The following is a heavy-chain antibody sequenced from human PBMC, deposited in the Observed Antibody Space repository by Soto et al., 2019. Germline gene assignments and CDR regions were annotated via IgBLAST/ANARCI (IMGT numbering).Heavy chain of an antibody. CDR2: INPNSGGT. V-gene: IGHV1-2*02. D-gene: IGHD3-10*01. Sequence: ASVKDSCKTSGYTFNEYYIHWMRQVPGQGPEWMGWINPNSGGTKYAKKFQGVITMTSDTSTSTGFMELRRLRSDDTAVYYSATRLGGGGDYFYGMDVWG. J-gene: IGHJ6*02. CDR3: ATRLGGGGDYFYGMDV. CDR1: GYTFNEYY.